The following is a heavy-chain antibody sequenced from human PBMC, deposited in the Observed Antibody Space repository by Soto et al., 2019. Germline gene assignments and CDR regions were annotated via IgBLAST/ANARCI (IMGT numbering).Heavy chain of an antibody. CDR2: IYPSDSDT. CDR3: TVGLSSDFAY. J-gene: IGHJ4*02. V-gene: IGHV5-51*01. D-gene: IGHD6-6*01. CDR1: GYSFTGYW. Sequence: PGESLKISCRGFGYSFTGYWIGWVRQLPGKGLEWMGVIYPSDSDTRYNPAFQGQATISADNATNTAHLQWGSLKASDTAMYYCTVGLSSDFAYWGQGTVVTVSS.